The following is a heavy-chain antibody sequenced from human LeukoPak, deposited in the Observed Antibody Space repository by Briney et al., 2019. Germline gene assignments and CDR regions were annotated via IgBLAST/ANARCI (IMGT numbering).Heavy chain of an antibody. J-gene: IGHJ6*04. D-gene: IGHD4-11*01. CDR2: ITSGGRST. Sequence: GGSLRLSCAASGFIFNTYAMSWVRQAPGKGLEWVSMITSGGRSTYYADSVQGRFTISRDNSRNTVYLQMDSLTAEDTAVYYCARDSIYCRVTTCLLMDVWGKGTTVTVSS. V-gene: IGHV3-23*01. CDR1: GFIFNTYA. CDR3: ARDSIYCRVTTCLLMDV.